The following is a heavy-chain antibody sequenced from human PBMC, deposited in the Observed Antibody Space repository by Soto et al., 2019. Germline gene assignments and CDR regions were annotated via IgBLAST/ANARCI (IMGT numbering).Heavy chain of an antibody. Sequence: ASVKVSCKASGYSFTSYYMHWVRQAPGQGLEWMGIINPSGGSTSYAQKFQGRVTMTRDTSTSTVYMELSSLRSEDTAVYYCAVVVITTPGYFDYWGQGTLVTVPQ. J-gene: IGHJ4*02. V-gene: IGHV1-46*01. CDR3: AVVVITTPGYFDY. CDR1: GYSFTSYY. D-gene: IGHD3-22*01. CDR2: INPSGGST.